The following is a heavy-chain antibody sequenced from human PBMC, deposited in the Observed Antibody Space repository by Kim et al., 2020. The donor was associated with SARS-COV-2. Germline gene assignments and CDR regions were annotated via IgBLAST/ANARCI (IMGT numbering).Heavy chain of an antibody. V-gene: IGHV3-74*01. D-gene: IGHD3-22*01. CDR3: ARGGYYYDSSGYYYGYFDY. J-gene: IGHJ4*02. CDR1: GFTFSSYW. Sequence: GGSLRLSCAASGFTFSSYWMHWVRQAPGKGLVWVSRINSDGSSTSYADSVKGRFTISTDNAKNTLYLQMNSLRAEDTAVYYCARGGYYYDSSGYYYGYFDYWGQGTLVTVSS. CDR2: INSDGSST.